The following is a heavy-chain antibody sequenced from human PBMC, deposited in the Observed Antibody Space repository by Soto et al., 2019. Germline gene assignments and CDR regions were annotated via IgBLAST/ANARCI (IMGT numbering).Heavy chain of an antibody. CDR1: GLTVSGTKY. Sequence: DVQLVESGGGLIQPGESLRLSCVAFGLTVSGTKYVAWVRQAPGKGLEWVSALYDVFGSFYADSVKGRFTTSSERSRSTVCRQMTDLSPDDKAVYCCASWREREHAFDVWGQGTEVIVSP. J-gene: IGHJ3*01. V-gene: IGHV3-53*01. CDR2: LYDVFGS. CDR3: ASWREREHAFDV. D-gene: IGHD1-1*01.